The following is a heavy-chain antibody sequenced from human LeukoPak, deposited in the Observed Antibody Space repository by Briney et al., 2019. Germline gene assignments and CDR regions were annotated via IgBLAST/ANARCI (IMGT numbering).Heavy chain of an antibody. CDR1: GFTFSNYA. CDR3: AKAAYGDYEGAFDM. J-gene: IGHJ3*02. CDR2: ISSSGVT. V-gene: IGHV3-23*01. Sequence: PGGSLRLSCGASGFTFSNYAMSWVQQAPGKGLEWVSGISSSGVTYYSDSVKGRFTISRDNSKNTLYLQMNSLRAEDTAVYYCAKAAYGDYEGAFDMWGRGTMVTVVS. D-gene: IGHD4-17*01.